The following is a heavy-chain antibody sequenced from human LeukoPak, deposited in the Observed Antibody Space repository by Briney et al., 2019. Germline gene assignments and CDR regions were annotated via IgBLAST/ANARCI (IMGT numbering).Heavy chain of an antibody. V-gene: IGHV3-30*02. D-gene: IGHD6-25*01. Sequence: GGSLRLSCAASGFTFSSYGMHWVRQAPGKGLEWVAFIRYDGSNKYYADSVKGRFTISRDNSKNTLYLQMNSLRAEDTAVYYWGKDFPYSSAGGGAFDIWGQGTMVTVSS. CDR1: GFTFSSYG. J-gene: IGHJ3*02. CDR3: GKDFPYSSAGGGAFDI. CDR2: IRYDGSNK.